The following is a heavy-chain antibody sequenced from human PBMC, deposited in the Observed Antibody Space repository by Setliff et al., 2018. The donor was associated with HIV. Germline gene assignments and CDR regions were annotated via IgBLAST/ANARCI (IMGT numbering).Heavy chain of an antibody. Sequence: PGGSLRLSCAASGFTFSNYVMSWVRQTPGKGLEWVSVISSSGGRTYHADSVKGRFTISRDNSKNTLYLQMNSLRVEDAAVYYCAKGRSGYYNFDSWGQGTLVTVSS. CDR1: GFTFSNYV. J-gene: IGHJ4*02. CDR2: ISSSGGRT. D-gene: IGHD3-22*01. CDR3: AKGRSGYYNFDS. V-gene: IGHV3-23*01.